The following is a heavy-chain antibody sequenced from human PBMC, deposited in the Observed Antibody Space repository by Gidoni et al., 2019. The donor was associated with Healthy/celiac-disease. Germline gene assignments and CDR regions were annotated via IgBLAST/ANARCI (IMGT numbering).Heavy chain of an antibody. CDR1: GFTFSSYG. D-gene: IGHD6-13*01. CDR2: IWYDGSNK. J-gene: IGHJ6*02. V-gene: IGHV3-33*01. CDR3: ARGEEQQLVFNYYGMDV. Sequence: QVQLVESGGGVVQPGGSLRLSCAASGFTFSSYGMHWVRQAPGKGREGVAVIWYDGSNKYYADSVKGRFTISRDNSKNTLYLQMNSLRAEDTAVYYCARGEEQQLVFNYYGMDVWGQGTTVTVSS.